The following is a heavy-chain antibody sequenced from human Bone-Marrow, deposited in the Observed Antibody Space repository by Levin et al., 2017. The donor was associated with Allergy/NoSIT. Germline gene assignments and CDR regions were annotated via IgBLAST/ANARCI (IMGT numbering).Heavy chain of an antibody. CDR1: GFNFSNYG. J-gene: IGHJ5*02. D-gene: IGHD5-18*01. CDR2: IWFDGSNK. V-gene: IGHV3-33*01. CDR3: ARDGDPAMDGWLDP. Sequence: QPGGSLRLSCEASGFNFSNYGMDWVRQAPGKGLEWVAVIWFDGSNKFYADSVKGRFTISRDNSRNTLYLQMHSLRADDTAVYYCARDGDPAMDGWLDPWGQGTLVTVSS.